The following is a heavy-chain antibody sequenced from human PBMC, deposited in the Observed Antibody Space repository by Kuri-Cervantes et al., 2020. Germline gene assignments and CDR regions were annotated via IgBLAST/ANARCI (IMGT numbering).Heavy chain of an antibody. CDR3: ARDGLPRVPLVRGVIIGAFDI. Sequence: LSLTCAASGFTFSSYAMHWVRQAPGKGLEWVAVISYDGSNKYYADSVKGRFTISRDNSKNTLYLQMNSLRAEDTAVYYCARDGLPRVPLVRGVIIGAFDIWGQGTMVTVSS. CDR2: ISYDGSNK. J-gene: IGHJ3*02. CDR1: GFTFSSYA. D-gene: IGHD3-10*01. V-gene: IGHV3-30-3*01.